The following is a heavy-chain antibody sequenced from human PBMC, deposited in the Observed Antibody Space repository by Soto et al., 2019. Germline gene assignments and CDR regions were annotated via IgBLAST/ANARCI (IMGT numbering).Heavy chain of an antibody. CDR1: GFSLSTRGVG. Sequence: SGPTLVNPTQTLTLTCSFSGFSLSTRGVGVGWIRQPPGKALEWLALIFWDADKWYSPSLRSRLTITEDTSKNQVVLTMTNMDPLDTATYYCAQRSRGYAYYHDRSGQGTLVTVSA. CDR3: AQRSRGYAYYHDR. J-gene: IGHJ5*02. D-gene: IGHD6-25*01. CDR2: IFWDADK. V-gene: IGHV2-5*02.